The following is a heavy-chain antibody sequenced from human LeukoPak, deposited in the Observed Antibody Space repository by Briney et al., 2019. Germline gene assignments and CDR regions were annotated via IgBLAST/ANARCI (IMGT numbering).Heavy chain of an antibody. CDR2: INTNTGNP. D-gene: IGHD3-22*01. Sequence: ASVKVSCKASGYTFTSYAMNWVRQALGQGLEWMGWINTNTGNPTYAQGFTGRFVFSLDTSVSTAYLQISSLKAEDTAVYYCARELRHYYDSSGYPAIDYWGQGTLVTVSS. CDR1: GYTFTSYA. CDR3: ARELRHYYDSSGYPAIDY. J-gene: IGHJ4*02. V-gene: IGHV7-4-1*02.